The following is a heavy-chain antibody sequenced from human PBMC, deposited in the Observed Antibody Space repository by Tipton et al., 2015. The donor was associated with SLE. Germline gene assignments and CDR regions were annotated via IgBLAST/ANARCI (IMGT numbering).Heavy chain of an antibody. CDR2: INGDGSST. V-gene: IGHV3-74*01. Sequence: GSLRLSCAASGFTFSSYWIHWVRQVPGKGLVWVSRINGDGSSTTYADSVKGRFTISRDNAKNTLYLQMNSLRAEDTAVYYCARSGGDCSSASCYDLSFDIWGQGTMVTVSS. CDR3: ARSGGDCSSASCYDLSFDI. CDR1: GFTFSSYW. D-gene: IGHD2-2*01. J-gene: IGHJ3*02.